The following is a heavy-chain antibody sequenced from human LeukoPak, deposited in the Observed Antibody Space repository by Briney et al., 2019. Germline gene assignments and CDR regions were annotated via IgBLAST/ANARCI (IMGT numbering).Heavy chain of an antibody. V-gene: IGHV3-33*01. CDR1: GFTFSSYG. D-gene: IGHD3-10*01. J-gene: IGHJ4*02. CDR2: IWYDGSNK. CDR3: ARDSRYYGSGSYYHLCDY. Sequence: GGSLRLSCAASGFTFSSYGMHWVRQAPGKGLEWVAVIWYDGSNKYYADSVKGRFTISRDNSKNTLYLQMNSLRAEDTAVYYCARDSRYYGSGSYYHLCDYWGQGTLVTVSS.